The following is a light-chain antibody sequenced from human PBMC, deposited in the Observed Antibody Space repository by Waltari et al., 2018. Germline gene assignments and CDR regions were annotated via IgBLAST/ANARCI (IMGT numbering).Light chain of an antibody. J-gene: IGLJ1*01. CDR1: SSDIGIFSY. CDR3: SSYTSSSTYV. V-gene: IGLV2-14*01. Sequence: QSALAQPASVSASPGESITISCTGTSSDIGIFSYVSWNQQHPGQAPKPMLYEVTNRPSGLYIRFSGSKSGHTASLTISGLRAEDEADYYCSSYTSSSTYVFGTGTRVTVL. CDR2: EVT.